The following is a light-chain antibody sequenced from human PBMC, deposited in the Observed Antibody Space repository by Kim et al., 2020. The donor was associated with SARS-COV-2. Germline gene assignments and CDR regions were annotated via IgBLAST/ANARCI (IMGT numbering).Light chain of an antibody. CDR2: EVS. CDR1: SSDVGGYNY. V-gene: IGLV2-8*01. J-gene: IGLJ2*01. CDR3: SSYAGNNNGV. Sequence: QSALTQPPSASGSPGQSVTISCTGTSSDVGGYNYVSWYQQHPGKAPKLMIYEVSKRPSGVPDRFSGSKSGNTASLTVSGLQAEDEADYYCSSYAGNNNGVFGGGTQLTVL.